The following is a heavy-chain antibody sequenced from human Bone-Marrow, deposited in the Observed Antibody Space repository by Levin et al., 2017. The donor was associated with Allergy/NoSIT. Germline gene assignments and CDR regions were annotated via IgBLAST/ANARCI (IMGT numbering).Heavy chain of an antibody. V-gene: IGHV2-5*02. Sequence: ESGPTLVKNTQTLTLTCTFSGFSLSSYGVGVGWIRQPPGKALEWLAVIYWDDDKRYSPSLKSRLTITKDTSKDQVVLTMTNMDTVDTATYYCAQRGSWAGNNWDTGYLDYWGQGTLVTVSS. CDR1: GFSLSSYGVG. CDR3: AQRGSWAGNNWDTGYLDY. D-gene: IGHD1-1*01. J-gene: IGHJ4*02. CDR2: IYWDDDK.